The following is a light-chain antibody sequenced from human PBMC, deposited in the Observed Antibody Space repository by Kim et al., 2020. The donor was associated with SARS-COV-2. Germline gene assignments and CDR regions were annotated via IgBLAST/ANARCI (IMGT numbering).Light chain of an antibody. CDR3: NSRDSNHNVV. CDR2: GKN. CDR1: SLRSYY. V-gene: IGLV3-19*01. J-gene: IGLJ2*01. Sequence: VALGQTVSITCQGDSLRSYYATWYKQKPGQAPILVIYGKNNRPSGIPDRFSGSSSGNTASLTITGTQAGDEADYYCNSRDSNHNVVFGGGTKLTVL.